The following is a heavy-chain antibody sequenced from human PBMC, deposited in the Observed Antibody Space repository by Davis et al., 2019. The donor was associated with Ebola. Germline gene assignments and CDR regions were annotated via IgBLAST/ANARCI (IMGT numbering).Heavy chain of an antibody. CDR3: AREYGDYNYYYGMDV. Sequence: PGGSLRLSCAASGFTFSSYAMHWVRQAPGKGLEWVAVISYDGSNKYYADSVKGRFTISRDNSKNTLYLQMNSLRAEDTAVYYCAREYGDYNYYYGMDVWGQGTTVTVSS. CDR2: ISYDGSNK. D-gene: IGHD4-17*01. V-gene: IGHV3-30-3*01. J-gene: IGHJ6*02. CDR1: GFTFSSYA.